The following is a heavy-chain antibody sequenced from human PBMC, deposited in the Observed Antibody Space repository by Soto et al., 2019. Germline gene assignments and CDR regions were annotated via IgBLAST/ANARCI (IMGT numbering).Heavy chain of an antibody. V-gene: IGHV3-30*18. CDR1: GFTFSSDG. CDR3: AKVMVTGTGAVD. Sequence: QVQLVESGGGVVQPGRSLRLSCAASGFTFSSDGMHWVRQAPGKGLEWVAMISYDGSNKNYADSVKGRFTISRDNSKNTLHLQMNSLRAEDTAVYYWAKVMVTGTGAVDWGQGTLVTVSS. CDR2: ISYDGSNK. J-gene: IGHJ4*02. D-gene: IGHD2-21*02.